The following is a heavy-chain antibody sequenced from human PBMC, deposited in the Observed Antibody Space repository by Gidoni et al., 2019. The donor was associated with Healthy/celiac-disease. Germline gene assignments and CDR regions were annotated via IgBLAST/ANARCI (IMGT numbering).Heavy chain of an antibody. CDR3: TRHVYAPEYFQH. D-gene: IGHD2-8*01. V-gene: IGHV3-73*02. J-gene: IGHJ1*01. CDR1: GFTFSGSA. Sequence: EVQLVESGGGLVQPGGSLKLSCAASGFTFSGSAMHWVRQASGKGLEWVGRIRSKANSYATAYAASVKGRFTISRDDSKNTAYLQMNSLKTEDTAVYYCTRHVYAPEYFQHWGQGTLVTVSS. CDR2: IRSKANSYAT.